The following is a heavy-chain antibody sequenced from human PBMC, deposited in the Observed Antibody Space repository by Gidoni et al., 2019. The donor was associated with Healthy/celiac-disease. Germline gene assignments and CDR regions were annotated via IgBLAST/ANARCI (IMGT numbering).Heavy chain of an antibody. J-gene: IGHJ4*02. CDR2: ISGSGGST. D-gene: IGHD3-3*01. Sequence: VQLLESGGVLVQPGGSLSLSCAASGFTFSSYAMSWVRQAPGKGLEWVSAISGSGGSTYYADSVKGRFTISRDNSKNTLYLQMNSLRAEDTAVYYCAKAPSSITIFGVVTWGQGTLVTVSS. CDR3: AKAPSSITIFGVVT. V-gene: IGHV3-23*01. CDR1: GFTFSSYA.